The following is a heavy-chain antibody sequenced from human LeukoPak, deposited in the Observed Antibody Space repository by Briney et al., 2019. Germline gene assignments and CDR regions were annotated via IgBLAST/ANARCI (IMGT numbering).Heavy chain of an antibody. CDR2: IYYSGST. Sequence: PSETLSLTCTVSGGSISSGDYYWSWIRQPPGKGLKWIGYIYYSGSTYYNPSLKSRVTISVDTSKNQFSLKLSSVTAADTAVYYCARGESGSWYSSSWYYWGQGTLVTVSS. V-gene: IGHV4-30-4*08. J-gene: IGHJ4*02. CDR3: ARGESGSWYSSSWYY. D-gene: IGHD6-13*01. CDR1: GGSISSGDYY.